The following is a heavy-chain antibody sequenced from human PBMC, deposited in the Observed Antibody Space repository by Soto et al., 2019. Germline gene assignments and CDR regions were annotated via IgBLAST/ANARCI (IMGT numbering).Heavy chain of an antibody. CDR2: IYYSGST. D-gene: IGHD2-8*01. CDR3: ARDGYCTNGVCYTVFDY. CDR1: GGSISSGDYY. Sequence: SETLSLTCTVSGGSISSGDYYWSWIRQPPGKGLEWIGYIYYSGSTYYNPSLKSRVTISVDTSKNQFSLKLSSVTAADTAAYYCARDGYCTNGVCYTVFDYWGQGTLVTVSS. V-gene: IGHV4-30-4*01. J-gene: IGHJ4*02.